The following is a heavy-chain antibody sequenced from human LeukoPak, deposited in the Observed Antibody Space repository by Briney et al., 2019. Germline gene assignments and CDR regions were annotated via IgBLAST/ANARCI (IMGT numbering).Heavy chain of an antibody. V-gene: IGHV3-30-3*01. CDR2: ISYDGSNK. CDR3: ARDRGVVVPAALSYYFDY. J-gene: IGHJ4*02. Sequence: GRSLRLSCAASGFTFSSYAMHWVRQAPGKGLEWVAVISYDGSNKYYADSVKGRFTISRDNSKNTLYLQMNSLRAEDTAVYYCARDRGVVVPAALSYYFDYWGQGTLVTVSS. D-gene: IGHD2-2*01. CDR1: GFTFSSYA.